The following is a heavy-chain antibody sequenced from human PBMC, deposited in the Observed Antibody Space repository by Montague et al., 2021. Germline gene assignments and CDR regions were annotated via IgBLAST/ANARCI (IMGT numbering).Heavy chain of an antibody. CDR2: IKQDGTLA. V-gene: IGHV3-7*05. J-gene: IGHJ3*02. Sequence: SLRLSCAAPGFTFTDYWMTWIRQAPGKGLEWVANIKQDGTLAHYXASVKGRFTISRDNAKNSLYLQMNSLRAEDTALYYCARDTSGVFDIWGQGTMVTVSS. CDR3: ARDTSGVFDI. CDR1: GFTFTDYW. D-gene: IGHD3-3*01.